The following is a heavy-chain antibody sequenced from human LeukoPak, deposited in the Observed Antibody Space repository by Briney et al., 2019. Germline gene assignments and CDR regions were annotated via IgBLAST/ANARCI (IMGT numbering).Heavy chain of an antibody. Sequence: ASVKVSCKASGGTFSSYAISWVRQAPGQGLEWMGIINPSGGSTSYAQKFQGRVTMTRDTSTSTVYMELSSLRSEDTAVYYCASSRRITIYNWFDPWGQEPWSPSPQ. J-gene: IGHJ5*02. V-gene: IGHV1-46*01. CDR2: INPSGGST. CDR3: ASSRRITIYNWFDP. D-gene: IGHD3-9*01. CDR1: GGTFSSYA.